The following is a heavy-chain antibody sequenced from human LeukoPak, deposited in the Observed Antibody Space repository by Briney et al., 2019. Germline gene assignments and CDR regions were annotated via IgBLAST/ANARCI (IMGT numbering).Heavy chain of an antibody. CDR2: LIGSGGRT. CDR3: AKSRTDYWGSGSYVGGFDH. D-gene: IGHD3-10*01. CDR1: GFSFSSFA. V-gene: IGHV3-23*01. Sequence: GESLRLSCAASGFSFSSFAMSWVRQVPGKGLEWVSGLIGSGGRTDYADSVKGRFTISRDNSNNTLYLQMNSLRVEDTAVYYCAKSRTDYWGSGSYVGGFDHWGQGALVT. J-gene: IGHJ4*02.